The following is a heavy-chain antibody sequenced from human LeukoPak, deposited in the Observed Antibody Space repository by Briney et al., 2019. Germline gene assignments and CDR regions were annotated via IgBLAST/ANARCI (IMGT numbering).Heavy chain of an antibody. J-gene: IGHJ5*02. CDR3: ARARPGYSSSWYRYWFDP. CDR2: MNPNSGNT. Sequence: GASVKVSCKASGYTFTSYDINWVRQATGQGLEWMGWMNPNSGNTGYAQKFQGRVTMTRNTSISTAYMELSGLRSEDTAVYYCARARPGYSSSWYRYWFDPWGQGTLVTVSS. CDR1: GYTFTSYD. V-gene: IGHV1-8*01. D-gene: IGHD6-13*01.